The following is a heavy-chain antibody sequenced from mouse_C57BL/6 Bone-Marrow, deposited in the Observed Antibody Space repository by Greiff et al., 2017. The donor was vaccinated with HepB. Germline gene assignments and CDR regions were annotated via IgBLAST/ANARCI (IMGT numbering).Heavy chain of an antibody. D-gene: IGHD1-1*01. V-gene: IGHV14-4*01. Sequence: EVQLQQSGAELVRPGASVKLSCTASGFNIKDDYMHWVKQRPEQGLEWIGWIDPENGDTEYASKFQGKATITADTSSNTAYLQLSSLTSEDTDVYYCTTSFPAVVANSMDYWGQGTSVTVSS. CDR3: TTSFPAVVANSMDY. CDR2: IDPENGDT. J-gene: IGHJ4*01. CDR1: GFNIKDDY.